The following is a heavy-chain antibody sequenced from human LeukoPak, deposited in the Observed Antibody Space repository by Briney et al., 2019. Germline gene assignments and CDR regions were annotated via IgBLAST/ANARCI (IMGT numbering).Heavy chain of an antibody. Sequence: GGSLRLSCAASGFTFSNAWMNWVRQAPGKGLEWVGRIQKKTEGGTTEYAAPVKGRFIISRDDSKNMLYLQMNSLKTDDTAVYYCTSRVVTTNDNWGQGTLVTVSS. V-gene: IGHV3-15*01. CDR2: IQKKTEGGTT. D-gene: IGHD2-21*02. CDR1: GFTFSNAW. CDR3: TSRVVTTNDN. J-gene: IGHJ4*02.